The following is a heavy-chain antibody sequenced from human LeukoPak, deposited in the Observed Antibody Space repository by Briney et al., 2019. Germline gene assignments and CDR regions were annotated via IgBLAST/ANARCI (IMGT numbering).Heavy chain of an antibody. CDR2: IKSKTDGGTT. V-gene: IGHV3-15*01. CDR1: GFTFSNAW. D-gene: IGHD1-26*01. CDR3: TTEASGSYSFDY. Sequence: GGSLRLSCAASGFTFSNAWMGWVRQAPGKGLEWVGRIKSKTDGGTTDYAAPVKGRFTISRDDSKNTLYLQMNSLKTEDTTVYYCTTEASGSYSFDYWGQGTLVTVSS. J-gene: IGHJ4*02.